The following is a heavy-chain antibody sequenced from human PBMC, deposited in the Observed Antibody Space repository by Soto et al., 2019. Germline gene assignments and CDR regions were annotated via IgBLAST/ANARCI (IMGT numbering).Heavy chain of an antibody. CDR2: INPASGST. CDR1: GYTFTHYY. J-gene: IGHJ4*02. D-gene: IGHD6-13*01. CDR3: ARDLAAGDH. Sequence: QVQLVQSGAEVKKPGASVKVSCRTSGYTFTHYYIHWVRQAPGQGLEWLGIINPASGSTNYAQDFQGRVPLTMDTSTTTVYMELCGLTAEDSAIFCCARDLAAGDHWGQGTRVTVSS. V-gene: IGHV1-46*01.